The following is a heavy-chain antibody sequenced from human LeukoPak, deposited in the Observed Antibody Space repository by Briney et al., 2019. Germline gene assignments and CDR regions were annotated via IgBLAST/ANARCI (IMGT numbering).Heavy chain of an antibody. Sequence: GGSLRLSCAASGFTFSNYWMSWVRQAPGKGLEWVANIKQDGTEKYYVDSVKGRFTISRDNAENSLYLQMNSLRVEDTAVYYCARAPTVLVGYCSSSSCQADYWGQGTLVTVSS. D-gene: IGHD2-2*01. CDR2: IKQDGTEK. V-gene: IGHV3-7*01. CDR3: ARAPTVLVGYCSSSSCQADY. CDR1: GFTFSNYW. J-gene: IGHJ4*02.